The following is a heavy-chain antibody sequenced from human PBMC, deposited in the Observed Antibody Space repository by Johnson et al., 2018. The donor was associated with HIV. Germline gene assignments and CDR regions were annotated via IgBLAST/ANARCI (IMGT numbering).Heavy chain of an antibody. J-gene: IGHJ3*02. CDR2: IGTAGDT. CDR3: AKDLEGGYYTLDAFDI. V-gene: IGHV3-13*01. Sequence: VQLVESGGGLVQPGGSLRLSCAASGFTFSSYDMHWVRQATGKGLEWVSAIGTAGDTYSPGPVEGRFTISRENAKNTLYLQMNSLRAEDTAVYYCAKDLEGGYYTLDAFDIWGQGTMVTVSS. D-gene: IGHD3-3*01. CDR1: GFTFSSYD.